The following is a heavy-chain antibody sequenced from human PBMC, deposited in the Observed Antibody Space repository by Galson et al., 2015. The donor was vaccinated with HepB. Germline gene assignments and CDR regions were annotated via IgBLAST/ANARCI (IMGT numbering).Heavy chain of an antibody. CDR1: GYSFTSDW. CDR3: ARRNRKAVAGTYYFDY. V-gene: IGHV5-51*01. D-gene: IGHD6-19*01. J-gene: IGHJ4*02. Sequence: QSGAEVKKPGESLKISCKGSGYSFTSDWIGWVRQMPGKGLEWMGIIYPGDSDTRYSPSFQGQVTISADKSISTAYLEWSSLKASDTAMYYCARRNRKAVAGTYYFDYWGQGTLVTVSS. CDR2: IYPGDSDT.